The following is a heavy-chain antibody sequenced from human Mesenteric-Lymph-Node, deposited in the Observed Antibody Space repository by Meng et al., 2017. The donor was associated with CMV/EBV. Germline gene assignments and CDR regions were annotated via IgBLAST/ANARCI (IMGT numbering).Heavy chain of an antibody. D-gene: IGHD5-12*01. V-gene: IGHV1-69*05. CDR1: GGTFSNYA. CDR3: AGGYSGYENFDY. J-gene: IGHJ4*02. CDR2: IIPTLGTA. Sequence: SVKVSCKAFGGTFSNYAVSWVRQAPGQGLEWMGGIIPTLGTATYAQKFQGRVTITTDDSTTIVYMELSSLRSEDTAVYYCAGGYSGYENFDYWGQGTLVTVSS.